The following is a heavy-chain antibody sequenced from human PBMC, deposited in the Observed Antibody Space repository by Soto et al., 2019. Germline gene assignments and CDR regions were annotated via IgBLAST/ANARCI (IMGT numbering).Heavy chain of an antibody. D-gene: IGHD3-22*01. Sequence: QVQLVQSGAEVKKPGSPVKVSCKASGGTFSSYAISWVRQAPGQGLEWMGGIIPIFGTANYAQKFQGRVTITADESTSTAYMELSSLRSEDTAVYYCASRMYYYDSSGYYGYYYYGMDVWGQGTTVTVSS. CDR3: ASRMYYYDSSGYYGYYYYGMDV. CDR1: GGTFSSYA. J-gene: IGHJ6*02. CDR2: IIPIFGTA. V-gene: IGHV1-69*01.